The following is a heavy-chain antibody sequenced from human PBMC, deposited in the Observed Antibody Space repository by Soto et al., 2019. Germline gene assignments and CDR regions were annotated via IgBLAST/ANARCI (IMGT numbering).Heavy chain of an antibody. CDR3: ARAPKYCTNGVCYIAY. CDR2: ISAYNGNT. Sequence: GASVKVSCKASGYTFTSYGISWVRQAPGQGLEWMGWISAYNGNTNYAQKLQGRVTMTTDTSTSTAYMELRSLRSDDTAVYYCARAPKYCTNGVCYIAYWGQGTLVTVSS. V-gene: IGHV1-18*01. J-gene: IGHJ4*02. D-gene: IGHD2-8*01. CDR1: GYTFTSYG.